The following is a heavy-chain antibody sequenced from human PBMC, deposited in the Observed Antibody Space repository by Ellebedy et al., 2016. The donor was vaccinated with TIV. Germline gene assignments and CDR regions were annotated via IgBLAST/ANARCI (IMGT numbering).Heavy chain of an antibody. CDR2: IYYSGST. J-gene: IGHJ6*02. D-gene: IGHD3-10*01. CDR3: ARAYYYGSGSLYGMDV. V-gene: IGHV4-30-4*08. Sequence: SETLSLXXTVSGGSISSGDYYWSWIRQPPGKGLEWIGYIYYSGSTNYNPSLKSRVTISVDTSKNQFSLKLSSVTAADTAVYYCARAYYYGSGSLYGMDVWGQGTTVTVSS. CDR1: GGSISSGDYY.